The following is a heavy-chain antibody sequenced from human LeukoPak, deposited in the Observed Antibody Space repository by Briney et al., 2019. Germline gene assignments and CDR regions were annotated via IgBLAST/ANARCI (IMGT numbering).Heavy chain of an antibody. D-gene: IGHD6-13*01. J-gene: IGHJ4*02. CDR1: GESFSGYF. CDR2: INHSGSTS. CDR3: ASLPYSSSWYYFDY. V-gene: IGHV4-34*01. Sequence: SSETLSLTCAVYGESFSGYFWNWIRQPPGKGLEWIGEINHSGSTSNHNPSLKSRVTMSVDTSKNQFSLKLSSVTAADTAVYYCASLPYSSSWYYFDYWGQGTLVTVSS.